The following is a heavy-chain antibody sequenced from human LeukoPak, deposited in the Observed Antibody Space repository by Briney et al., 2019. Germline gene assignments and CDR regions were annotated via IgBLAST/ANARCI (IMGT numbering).Heavy chain of an antibody. J-gene: IGHJ4*02. V-gene: IGHV1-2*02. Sequence: ASVKVPCKASGGTFSSYAISWVRQAPGQGLEWMGWINPNSGGTNYAQKFQGRVTMTRDTSISTAYMELSRLRSDDTAVYYCARDIYSSGWTSDDYWGQGTLVTVSS. CDR3: ARDIYSSGWTSDDY. CDR1: GGTFSSYA. CDR2: INPNSGGT. D-gene: IGHD6-19*01.